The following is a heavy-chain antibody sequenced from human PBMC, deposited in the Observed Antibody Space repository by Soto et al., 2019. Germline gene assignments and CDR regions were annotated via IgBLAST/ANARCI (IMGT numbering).Heavy chain of an antibody. CDR2: INAGNGNT. CDR3: ARDILFDY. Sequence: VASVKVSCKASEYTFTNYSLHWVRQAPGQRLEWMGWINAGNGNTKYSQKFQGRVTITRDTSASTAYMELSSLRSEDTAVYYRARDILFDYWGQGTLVTVSS. J-gene: IGHJ4*02. D-gene: IGHD2-15*01. CDR1: EYTFTNYS. V-gene: IGHV1-3*01.